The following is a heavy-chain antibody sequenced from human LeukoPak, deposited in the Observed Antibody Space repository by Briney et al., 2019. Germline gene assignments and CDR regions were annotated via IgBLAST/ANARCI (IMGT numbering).Heavy chain of an antibody. J-gene: IGHJ4*02. V-gene: IGHV5-10-1*01. D-gene: IGHD2-2*01. CDR1: GYSFTGYW. Sequence: HGESLEISCKGSGYSFTGYWIRWVRQMPGKGLEWMRRIDPSDSYTNYSPSFQGHVTISADKSISTAYLQWSSLKASDTAMYYCARHGRYCSSTSCYAALDFWGQGTLVTVSS. CDR3: ARHGRYCSSTSCYAALDF. CDR2: IDPSDSYT.